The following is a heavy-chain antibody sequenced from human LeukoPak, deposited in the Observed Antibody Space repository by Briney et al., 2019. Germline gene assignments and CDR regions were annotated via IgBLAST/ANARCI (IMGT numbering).Heavy chain of an antibody. CDR2: IWYDGSNK. D-gene: IGHD3-22*01. J-gene: IGHJ4*02. Sequence: PGRSLRLSCAASGFTFSSYGMHWVRQAPGNGLEWVAVIWYDGSNKYYADSVKGRFTISRDDSKSTLYLQMNSLRAEDTAVYYCAKCSTYYYDSSGYYYFDYWGQGTLVTVSS. CDR3: AKCSTYYYDSSGYYYFDY. CDR1: GFTFSSYG. V-gene: IGHV3-33*06.